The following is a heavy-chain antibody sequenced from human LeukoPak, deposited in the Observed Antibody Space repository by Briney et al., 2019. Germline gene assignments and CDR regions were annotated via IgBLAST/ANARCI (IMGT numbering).Heavy chain of an antibody. J-gene: IGHJ4*02. CDR3: AKATSPIAVAGTVSFDY. CDR1: GFTFSSYA. CDR2: ISGSGGST. Sequence: GGSLRLSCAASGFTFSSYAMSWVRQAPGKGLEWVSAISGSGGSTYYADSVKGRFTISRDNSKNTLYLQMNSLRAEDTAVYYCAKATSPIAVAGTVSFDYWGQGTLVTVFS. V-gene: IGHV3-23*01. D-gene: IGHD6-19*01.